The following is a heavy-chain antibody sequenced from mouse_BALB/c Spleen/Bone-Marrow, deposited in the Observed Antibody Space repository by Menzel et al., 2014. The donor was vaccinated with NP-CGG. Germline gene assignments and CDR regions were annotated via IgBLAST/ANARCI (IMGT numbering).Heavy chain of an antibody. V-gene: IGHV1-69*02. D-gene: IGHD1-3*01. CDR3: ARGGDNYAWVPY. Sequence: QVQLKQSGAEFVKPGASVKLSCKASGYTFTTYWMHWVKQRPGQGLEWIGQIDPSDSYTNYSQKFKGKATLTVDKSSSTAYMQLRSLSSEDSAVYYCARGGDNYAWVPYWGQGTLVTVSA. CDR1: GYTFTTYW. CDR2: IDPSDSYT. J-gene: IGHJ3*01.